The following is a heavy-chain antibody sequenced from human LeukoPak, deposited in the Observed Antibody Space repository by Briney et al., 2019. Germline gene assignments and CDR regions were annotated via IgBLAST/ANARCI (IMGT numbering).Heavy chain of an antibody. CDR3: AKSVIPTAYQGTYYMDV. CDR1: GFTFSNYG. J-gene: IGHJ6*03. CDR2: IRHDGSKI. V-gene: IGHV3-30*02. D-gene: IGHD2-2*01. Sequence: PGGSLRLSCEASGFTFSNYGMHWVRQAPGKGLEWAAFIRHDGSKIYYADSVKGRFTISRDSSKSTLYLQTNSLRAEDTAVYYYAKSVIPTAYQGTYYMDVWGKGTTVIVSS.